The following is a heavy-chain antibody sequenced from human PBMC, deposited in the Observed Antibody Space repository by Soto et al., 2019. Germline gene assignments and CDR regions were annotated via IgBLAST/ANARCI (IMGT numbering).Heavy chain of an antibody. D-gene: IGHD6-13*01. CDR1: GYTFTSYA. Sequence: QVQLVQSGAEVKKPGASVKVSCKASGYTFTSYAMHWVRQAPGQRLEWMGWINAGNGNTKYSQKFQGRVTITRDTSASTAYMELSSLRSEDTAVYYCARDFPRTNIVAAVRFDPWGQGTLVTVSS. J-gene: IGHJ5*02. CDR2: INAGNGNT. V-gene: IGHV1-3*01. CDR3: ARDFPRTNIVAAVRFDP.